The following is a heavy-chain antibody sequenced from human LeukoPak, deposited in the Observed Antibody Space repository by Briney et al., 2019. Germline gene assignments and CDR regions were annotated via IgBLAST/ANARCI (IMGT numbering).Heavy chain of an antibody. V-gene: IGHV3-74*01. CDR3: ARVTLPTGIAVANYGMDV. CDR2: INSDGSRT. CDR1: GFTFSSYW. Sequence: GGSLRLSCAASGFTFSSYWMHWVRQAPGKGLVWVSRINSDGSRTSYADSVKGRFTISRDNAKNTLYLQMNSLRAEDTAVYYCARVTLPTGIAVANYGMDVWGQGTTVTVSS. D-gene: IGHD6-19*01. J-gene: IGHJ6*02.